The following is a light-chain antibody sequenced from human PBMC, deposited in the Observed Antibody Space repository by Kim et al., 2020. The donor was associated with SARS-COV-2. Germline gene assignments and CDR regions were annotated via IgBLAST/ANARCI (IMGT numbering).Light chain of an antibody. CDR1: QSVSSSY. J-gene: IGKJ5*01. CDR3: QQYGSSIT. Sequence: LSPGESATLSCRASQSVSSSYLAWYQQKPGQAPRLLIYGASSRATGIPDRFSGSGAGTDFTLTISRLEPEDFAVYYCQQYGSSITFGQGTRLEIK. CDR2: GAS. V-gene: IGKV3-20*01.